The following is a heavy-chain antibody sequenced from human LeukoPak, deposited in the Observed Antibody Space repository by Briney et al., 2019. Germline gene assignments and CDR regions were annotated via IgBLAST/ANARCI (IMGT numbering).Heavy chain of an antibody. CDR3: ARALPYSSSWYGVRWFDP. CDR2: INPNSGGT. D-gene: IGHD6-13*01. CDR1: GYTFTGYY. Sequence: ASVKVSCKASGYTFTGYYMHWVRQAPGQGLEWMGWINPNSGGTTYAQKFQGRVTMTRDTSISTAYMELSRLRSDDTAVYYCARALPYSSSWYGVRWFDPWGQGTLVTVSS. J-gene: IGHJ5*02. V-gene: IGHV1-2*02.